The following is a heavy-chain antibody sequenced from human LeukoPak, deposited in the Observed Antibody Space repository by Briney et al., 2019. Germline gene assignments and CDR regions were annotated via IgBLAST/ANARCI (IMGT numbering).Heavy chain of an antibody. CDR1: GYSFSDYY. J-gene: IGHJ4*02. CDR2: INPYSGAT. Sequence: ASVNVCCKTSGYSFSDYYEHLMRQPPAQGFELMGWINPYSGATNYSQKSQDGRTMTWDTSTSTAYMVLRRMRTDDTAVNYCARDFTGGYFDYWGQGTLVTVSS. D-gene: IGHD2-8*02. CDR3: ARDFTGGYFDY. V-gene: IGHV1-2*02.